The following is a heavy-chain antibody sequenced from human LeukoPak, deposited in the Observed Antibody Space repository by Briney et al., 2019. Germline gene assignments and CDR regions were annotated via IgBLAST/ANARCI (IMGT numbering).Heavy chain of an antibody. Sequence: GRSLRLSCAASGFTFSSYAMHWVRQAPGKGLEWVAVISYDGSNKYYADSVKGRFTISRDNSKNTLYLQMNSLRAEDTAVYYCARAWHEWLHPYYYGMDVWGQGTTVTVSS. D-gene: IGHD5-24*01. CDR2: ISYDGSNK. CDR1: GFTFSSYA. J-gene: IGHJ6*02. V-gene: IGHV3-30*04. CDR3: ARAWHEWLHPYYYGMDV.